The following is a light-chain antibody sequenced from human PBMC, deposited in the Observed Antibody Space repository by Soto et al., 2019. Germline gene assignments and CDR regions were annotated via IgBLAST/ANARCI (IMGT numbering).Light chain of an antibody. CDR2: GAS. J-gene: IGKJ5*01. CDR1: QSISISY. V-gene: IGKV3-20*01. Sequence: EFVLTQSPDTLSLSPGESATLSCRASQSISISYIAWYQQQPSQAPRLLIYGASMRATGIPDRISGSGSGTDFTLTISRLEHEDVAVYYCQQCGSSSTFGQGTRLEI. CDR3: QQCGSSST.